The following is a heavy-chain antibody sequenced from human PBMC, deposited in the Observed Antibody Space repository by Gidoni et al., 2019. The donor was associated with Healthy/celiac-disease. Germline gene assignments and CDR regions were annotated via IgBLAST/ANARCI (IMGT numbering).Heavy chain of an antibody. CDR2: ISGSGGST. J-gene: IGHJ3*02. Sequence: EVQLLESGGGLVQPGGSLRLSCAASGFTFSSYAMSWVRQAPGKGLEWVSAISGSGGSTYYADSVKGRFTISRDNSKNTLYLQMNSLRAEDTAVYYCAKDRRDIVVVVAATPVGAFDIWGQGTMVTVSS. CDR3: AKDRRDIVVVVAATPVGAFDI. CDR1: GFTFSSYA. D-gene: IGHD2-15*01. V-gene: IGHV3-23*01.